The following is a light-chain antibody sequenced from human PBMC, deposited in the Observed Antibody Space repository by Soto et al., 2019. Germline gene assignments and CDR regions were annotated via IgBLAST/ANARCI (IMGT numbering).Light chain of an antibody. Sequence: DLQMTQSPSSLSASIGDRVTITCRPSRSISTYLNWYQQHPGKAPKLLIYAASNLQSGVPPRFSGSGSVTDFTLTINSLQPEDFATYCCQWGDSSPLTFRGGTKVQIK. J-gene: IGKJ4*01. CDR1: RSISTY. CDR2: AAS. V-gene: IGKV1-39*01. CDR3: QWGDSSPLT.